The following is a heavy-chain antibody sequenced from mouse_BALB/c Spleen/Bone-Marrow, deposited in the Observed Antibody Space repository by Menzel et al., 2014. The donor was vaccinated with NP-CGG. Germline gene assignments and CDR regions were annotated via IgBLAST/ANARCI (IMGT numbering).Heavy chain of an antibody. D-gene: IGHD1-1*01. CDR1: EFSLTSYG. CDR2: IWAGGST. CDR3: ARGGSSRAWFAY. V-gene: IGHV2-9*02. Sequence: VQVVESGPGLVAPSQSLSITCTVSEFSLTSYGVHWVRQPLGKGLEWLGVIWAGGSTNYNSALMSRLSISKDNSKSQVFLKMNSLQTDDTAMYYCARGGSSRAWFAYWGQGALVTVSA. J-gene: IGHJ3*01.